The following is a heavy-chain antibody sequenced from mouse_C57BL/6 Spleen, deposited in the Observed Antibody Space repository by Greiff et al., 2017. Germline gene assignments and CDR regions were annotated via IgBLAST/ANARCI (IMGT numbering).Heavy chain of an antibody. CDR3: TGGMVRYFDV. D-gene: IGHD2-2*01. CDR2: IRLKSDNYAT. Sequence: EVMLVESGGGLVQPGGSMKLSCVASGFTFSNYWMNWVRQSPEKGLEWVAQIRLKSDNYATHYAESVQGRFTISRDDSKSSVYLQMNNLRAEDTGIYYCTGGMVRYFDVWGTGTTVTVSS. J-gene: IGHJ1*03. V-gene: IGHV6-3*01. CDR1: GFTFSNYW.